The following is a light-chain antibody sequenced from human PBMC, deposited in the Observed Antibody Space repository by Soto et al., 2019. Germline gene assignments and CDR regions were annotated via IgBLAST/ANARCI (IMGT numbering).Light chain of an antibody. V-gene: IGKV1-33*01. CDR1: QGISSY. CDR2: DAS. Sequence: DIQMTQSPSSLSASVGDRVTISCQASQGISSYLNWYQQKPGKAPKLLIYDASTLERGVPSGFSGSGSGTDFTLTISILQPEDFATYYCQQFDSLPLSFGGGTKVDIK. CDR3: QQFDSLPLS. J-gene: IGKJ4*01.